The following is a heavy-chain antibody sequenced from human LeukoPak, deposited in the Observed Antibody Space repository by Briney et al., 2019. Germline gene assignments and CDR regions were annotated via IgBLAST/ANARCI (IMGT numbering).Heavy chain of an antibody. Sequence: ASVKVSCKASGYTFTSYDINWVRQATGQGLEWMGWMNPNSGNTGYAQKFQGRVTITRNTSISTAYMELSSLRSEDTAVYYCARRVGGYCSSTSCYRFDPWGQGTLVTVSS. V-gene: IGHV1-8*03. CDR1: GYTFTSYD. CDR3: ARRVGGYCSSTSCYRFDP. CDR2: MNPNSGNT. D-gene: IGHD2-2*01. J-gene: IGHJ5*02.